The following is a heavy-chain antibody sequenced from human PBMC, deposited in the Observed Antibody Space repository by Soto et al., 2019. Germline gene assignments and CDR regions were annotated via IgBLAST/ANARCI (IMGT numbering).Heavy chain of an antibody. V-gene: IGHV3-49*03. J-gene: IGHJ4*02. CDR3: ARGTNMVDY. CDR1: GFTFGDYP. D-gene: IGHD3-10*01. Sequence: GWSLRLSCIASGFTFGDYPMSWFRQAPGKGLEWVGFIRSRAFGGTTENAASVKGRFIISRDDSKSIAYLQMNSLKTEDTAVYYCARGTNMVDYWGQGTLVTVS. CDR2: IRSRAFGGTT.